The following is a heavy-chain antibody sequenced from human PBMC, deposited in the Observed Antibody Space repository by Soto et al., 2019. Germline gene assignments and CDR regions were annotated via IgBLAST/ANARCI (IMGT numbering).Heavy chain of an antibody. CDR3: ARVHQTVTRYYYYGMDV. CDR1: GGSFSGYY. V-gene: IGHV4-34*01. Sequence: PWETLSLTCAVYGGSFSGYYWSWIRQPPGKGLEWIGEINHSGSTNYNPSLKSRVTISVDTSKNQFSLKLSSVTAADTAVYYCARVHQTVTRYYYYGMDVWGQGTTVTVSS. J-gene: IGHJ6*02. CDR2: INHSGST.